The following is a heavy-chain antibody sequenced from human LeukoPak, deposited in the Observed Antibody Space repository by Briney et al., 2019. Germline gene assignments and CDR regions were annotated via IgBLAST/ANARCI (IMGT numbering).Heavy chain of an antibody. CDR2: IQPDGDNI. CDR3: ARDRDYSKDY. Sequence: PGGSLRLSCVASGFTFSSDWMNWVRQAPGKGLEWVANIQPDGDNIWFADSVKGRFTISRDNSKSTLYLQMNSLRVEDTAVYYCARDRDYSKDYWGQGTLVTVSS. D-gene: IGHD4-4*01. V-gene: IGHV3-7*01. J-gene: IGHJ4*02. CDR1: GFTFSSDW.